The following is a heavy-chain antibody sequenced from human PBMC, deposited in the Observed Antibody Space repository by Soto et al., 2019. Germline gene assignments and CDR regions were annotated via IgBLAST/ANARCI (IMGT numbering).Heavy chain of an antibody. D-gene: IGHD1-26*01. Sequence: GGSLRLSCAASGFTFSSYGMHWVRQAPGKGLEWVAVISYDGSNKYYADSVKGRFTISRDNSKNTLYLQMNSLRAEDTAVYYCAKEGRRGSSHSWNNDYWGQGTLVTVSS. CDR1: GFTFSSYG. V-gene: IGHV3-30*18. CDR2: ISYDGSNK. CDR3: AKEGRRGSSHSWNNDY. J-gene: IGHJ4*02.